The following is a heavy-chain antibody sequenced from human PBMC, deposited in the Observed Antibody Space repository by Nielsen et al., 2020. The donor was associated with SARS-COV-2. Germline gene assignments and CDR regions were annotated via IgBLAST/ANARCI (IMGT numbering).Heavy chain of an antibody. J-gene: IGHJ5*02. V-gene: IGHV3-23*01. CDR1: GFTFSSYA. CDR3: ARDPPWFDP. CDR2: ISGSGGST. Sequence: GESLKISCAASGFTFSSYAMSWVRQAPGRGLEWVSAISGSGGSTYYADSVKGRFTISRDNSKNTLYLQMDGLRADDTATYYCARDPPWFDPWGQGTLATVSS.